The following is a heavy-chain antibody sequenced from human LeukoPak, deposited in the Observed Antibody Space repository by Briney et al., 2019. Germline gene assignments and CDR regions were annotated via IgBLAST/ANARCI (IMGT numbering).Heavy chain of an antibody. CDR1: GFTFSSYG. J-gene: IGHJ4*02. CDR3: AKDNVYDILTGYAGSRYYFDY. CDR2: IRYDGSNK. Sequence: PGGSLRLSCAASGFTFSSYGMHWVRQAPGKGLEWVAFIRYDGSNKYYADSVKGRFTISRDNSKNTLYLQMNSLRAEDTAVYYCAKDNVYDILTGYAGSRYYFDYWGQGTLVTVSS. D-gene: IGHD3-9*01. V-gene: IGHV3-30*02.